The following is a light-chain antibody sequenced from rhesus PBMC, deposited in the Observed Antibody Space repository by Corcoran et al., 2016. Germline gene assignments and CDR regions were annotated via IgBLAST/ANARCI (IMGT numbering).Light chain of an antibody. CDR2: YAS. V-gene: IGKV1-19*01. CDR3: QQYDDLPYS. CDR1: QGISSW. Sequence: DIQMTQSPSSLSASVGDKVTITCHASQGISSWLAWYQQKQGKVPKPLIYYASSLKSGVTSRFTGSGSGTDYPLTISSLQPEDFATYYCQQYDDLPYSFGQVTKVEIK. J-gene: IGKJ2*01.